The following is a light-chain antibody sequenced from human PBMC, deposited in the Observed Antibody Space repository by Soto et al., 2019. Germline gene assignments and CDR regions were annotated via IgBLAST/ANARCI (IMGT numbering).Light chain of an antibody. CDR1: HTINID. CDR2: TAS. Sequence: DIQMTQSPSSLSASVGDRVTIACRSSHTINIDLNWYQQKPGQAPKLLIHTASTVHSGVPSRFSGSGSGTDFTLPINNLQPEDFATYYCQQSYSSVRTFGQGTKVEL. J-gene: IGKJ1*01. V-gene: IGKV1-39*01. CDR3: QQSYSSVRT.